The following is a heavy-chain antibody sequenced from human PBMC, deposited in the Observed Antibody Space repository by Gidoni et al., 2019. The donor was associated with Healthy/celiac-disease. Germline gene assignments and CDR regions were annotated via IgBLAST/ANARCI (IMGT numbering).Heavy chain of an antibody. CDR2: IVVGSGNT. J-gene: IGHJ3*02. Sequence: QMQLVQSGPEVKKPGTSVKVSCKASGFTFTSSDMPWVRQARGQRLAWIGWIVVGSGNTNYAQKFQERVTITRDMSTSTAYMELSSLRSEDTAVYYCAAGNTMGAGLDAFDIWGQGTMVTVSS. CDR3: AAGNTMGAGLDAFDI. V-gene: IGHV1-58*02. CDR1: GFTFTSSD. D-gene: IGHD1-26*01.